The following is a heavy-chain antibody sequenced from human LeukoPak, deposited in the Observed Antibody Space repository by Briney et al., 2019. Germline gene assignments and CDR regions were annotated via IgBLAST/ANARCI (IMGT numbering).Heavy chain of an antibody. V-gene: IGHV1-18*01. D-gene: IGHD3-10*01. CDR2: ISAYNGIT. Sequence: ASVKVSCKASGYTFTSYGISWVRQAPGQGLEWMGWISAYNGITNHAQKLQGRVTMTTDTSTSTAYMELRSLRSDDTAVYYCARGDMVRGLYYMDVWGRGTTVTVSS. CDR1: GYTFTSYG. CDR3: ARGDMVRGLYYMDV. J-gene: IGHJ6*03.